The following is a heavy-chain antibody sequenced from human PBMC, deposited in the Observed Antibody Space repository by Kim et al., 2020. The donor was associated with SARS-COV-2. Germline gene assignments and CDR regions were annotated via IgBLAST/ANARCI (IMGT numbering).Heavy chain of an antibody. CDR1: GGSISSYY. D-gene: IGHD6-25*01. CDR3: ARHERQGWQQRLIGWIDS. CDR2: IYYSGST. V-gene: IGHV4-59*08. J-gene: IGHJ5*01. Sequence: SETLSLTCTVSGGSISSYYWSWIRQPPGKGLEWIGYIYYSGSTNYNPTLKSRVTLSVDTSKNQFSLKLSAVTAADTAVYYCARHERQGWQQRLIGWIDS.